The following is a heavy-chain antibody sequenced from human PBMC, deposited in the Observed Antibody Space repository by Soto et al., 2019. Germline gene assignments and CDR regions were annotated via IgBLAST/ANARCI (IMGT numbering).Heavy chain of an antibody. J-gene: IGHJ4*02. CDR2: ISSSSSTI. V-gene: IGHV3-48*01. CDR1: GFTFSSYS. D-gene: IGHD4-17*01. CDR3: ARDPPETTVILAPSS. Sequence: GGSLRLSCAASGFTFSSYSMNWVRQAPGKGLEWVSYISSSSSTIYYADSVKGRFTISRDNAKNSLYLQMNSLRAEDTAVYYCARDPPETTVILAPSSWGQGTLVTVSS.